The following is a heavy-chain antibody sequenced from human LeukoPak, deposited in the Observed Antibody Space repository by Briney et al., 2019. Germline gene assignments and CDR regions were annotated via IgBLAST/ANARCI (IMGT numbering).Heavy chain of an antibody. CDR3: ARETRTYVSGSHYIDY. J-gene: IGHJ4*02. CDR1: GGSFSGYY. D-gene: IGHD3-10*01. V-gene: IGHV4-34*01. CDR2: INHSGIT. Sequence: PSETLSLTCAVYGGSFSGYYWSWIRQPPGKGLEWIGEINHSGITNYNPSLKSRVTISVDTSKKQFSLKLSSVTAADTAVYYCARETRTYVSGSHYIDYWGQGTPVSVSS.